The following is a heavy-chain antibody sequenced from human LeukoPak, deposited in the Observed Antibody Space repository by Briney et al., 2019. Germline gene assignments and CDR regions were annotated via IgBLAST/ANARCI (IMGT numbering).Heavy chain of an antibody. V-gene: IGHV5-51*01. CDR3: ARREVDCSSTSCYMDNWFDP. J-gene: IGHJ5*02. D-gene: IGHD2-2*02. Sequence: GESLKISCKGSGYSFFGYWIGWVRQTPEKGLEWMGIIYPDDSETRYSPSFQGQVTMSADKSISTAYLQWSGLKASDTAMYYCARREVDCSSTSCYMDNWFDPWGQGTLVTVSS. CDR2: IYPDDSET. CDR1: GYSFFGYW.